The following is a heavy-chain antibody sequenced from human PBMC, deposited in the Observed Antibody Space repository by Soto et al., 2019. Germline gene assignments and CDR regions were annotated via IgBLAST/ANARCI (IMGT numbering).Heavy chain of an antibody. V-gene: IGHV4-4*02. CDR3: ARDLTREVTMVRGVTRSDY. Sequence: PSETLSLTCAVSGGSISSSNWWSWFRQPPWKGLEWIGEIYHSGSTNYNPSLKSRVTISVDKSKNQFSLKLSSVTAADTAVYYCARDLTREVTMVRGVTRSDYWGQGTLVTVSS. J-gene: IGHJ4*02. CDR2: IYHSGST. D-gene: IGHD3-10*01. CDR1: GGSISSSNW.